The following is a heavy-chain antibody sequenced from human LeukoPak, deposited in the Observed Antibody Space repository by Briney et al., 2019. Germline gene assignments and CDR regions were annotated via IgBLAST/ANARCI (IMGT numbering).Heavy chain of an antibody. D-gene: IGHD6-13*01. Sequence: LSLTCAVYGGSFSGYYWSWIRQPPGKGLEWVSYISSSGSTIYYADSVKGRFTISRDNAKNSLYLQMNSLRAEDTAVYYCARSDRIAAAIDYWGQGTLVTVSS. V-gene: IGHV3-11*01. J-gene: IGHJ4*02. CDR3: ARSDRIAAAIDY. CDR1: GGSFSGYY. CDR2: ISSSGSTI.